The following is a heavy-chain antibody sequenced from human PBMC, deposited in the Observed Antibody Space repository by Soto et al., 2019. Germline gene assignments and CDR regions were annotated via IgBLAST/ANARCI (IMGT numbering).Heavy chain of an antibody. V-gene: IGHV4-30-4*01. CDR3: ARDYYDSSGYYPNWFDP. CDR2: IYYSGST. J-gene: IGHJ5*02. D-gene: IGHD3-22*01. CDR1: GGSISSGDYY. Sequence: PSETLSLTCTVSGGSISSGDYYWSWIRQPPGKGLEWIGDIYYSGSTYYNPSLKSRVTISVDTSKNQFSLKLSSVTAADTAVYYCARDYYDSSGYYPNWFDPWGQGTLVTVSS.